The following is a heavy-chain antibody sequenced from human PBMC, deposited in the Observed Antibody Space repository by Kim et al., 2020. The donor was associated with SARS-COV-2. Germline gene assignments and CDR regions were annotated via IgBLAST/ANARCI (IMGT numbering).Heavy chain of an antibody. J-gene: IGHJ4*02. CDR2: K. D-gene: IGHD3-10*01. Sequence: KFYVDAVRGRFTISRDNAKKSLYLQMNSLRAEDTAVYYCARASVAGVTFSWGQGTLVTVSS. V-gene: IGHV3-7*03. CDR3: ARASVAGVTFS.